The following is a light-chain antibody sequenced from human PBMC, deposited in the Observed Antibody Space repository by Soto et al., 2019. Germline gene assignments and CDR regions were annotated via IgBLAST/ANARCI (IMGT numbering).Light chain of an antibody. V-gene: IGKV3-15*01. CDR2: GAS. Sequence: EIVMTQSPATLSVSPGERATLSCRASESVSSNLAWYQQKRGQAPRLLIYGASTRATGIPARLSGSGSGTEFTLSNSSLESEDSAVYYCQQYNKWPLTFGGGTKVEIK. CDR1: ESVSSN. J-gene: IGKJ4*01. CDR3: QQYNKWPLT.